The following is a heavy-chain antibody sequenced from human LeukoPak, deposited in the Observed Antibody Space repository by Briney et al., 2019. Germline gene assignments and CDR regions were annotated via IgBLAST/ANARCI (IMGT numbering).Heavy chain of an antibody. CDR3: ARNIHSSDYFYYFDY. CDR1: GASISSYY. J-gene: IGHJ4*02. CDR2: IYYSGST. Sequence: SETLSLTCTVSGASISSYYWSWIRQPPGKGLEWIGYIYYSGSTNYNPSLKSRVTISVDTSKNQFSLKLSSVTAADTAVYYCARNIHSSDYFYYFDYWGQGTLVTVSS. D-gene: IGHD3-22*01. V-gene: IGHV4-59*01.